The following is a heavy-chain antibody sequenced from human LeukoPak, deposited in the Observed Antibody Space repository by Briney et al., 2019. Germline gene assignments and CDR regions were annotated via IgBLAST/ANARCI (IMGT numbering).Heavy chain of an antibody. V-gene: IGHV4-4*02. J-gene: IGHJ4*02. CDR2: IYHSGTT. CDR3: ARGGWNKLDY. Sequence: PSETLSLTCAVSGGSISSSNWWSWVRQPPGKGLEWIGEIYHSGTTNYNPSLKSRVTISVDTSKNQFSLKLSSVTAADTAVYYCARGGWNKLDYWGQGTLVTVSS. CDR1: GGSISSSNW. D-gene: IGHD3-22*01.